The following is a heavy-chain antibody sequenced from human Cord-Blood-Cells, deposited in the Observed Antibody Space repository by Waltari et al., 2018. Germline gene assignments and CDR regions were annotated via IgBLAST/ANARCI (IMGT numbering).Heavy chain of an antibody. CDR2: ISGSGGRT. V-gene: IGHV3-23*01. D-gene: IGHD1-26*01. J-gene: IGHJ6*02. CDR1: GFTFSSYA. Sequence: EVQLLESGGGLVQPGGSLRLSCATSGFTFSSYAMSWVRQAPGKGLEWVSAISGSGGRTYYADSVKGRFTISRDNSKNTLYLQMNSLRAEDTAVYYCAKVHRRGWELPYYYYGMDVWGQGTTVTVSS. CDR3: AKVHRRGWELPYYYYGMDV.